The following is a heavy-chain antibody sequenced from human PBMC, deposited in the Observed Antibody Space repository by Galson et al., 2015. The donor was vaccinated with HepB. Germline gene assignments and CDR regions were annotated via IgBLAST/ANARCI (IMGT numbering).Heavy chain of an antibody. Sequence: SCKASGYTFTNYGLSWVRQAPGQGLQWMGWISAYNGNTSYAQKFQGRATMTTDTSTSTASMELRSLRSDDTAMYYCARVTVYYNVLTASVGYGMDVWGQGTTVTVSS. CDR2: ISAYNGNT. CDR3: ARVTVYYNVLTASVGYGMDV. V-gene: IGHV1-18*01. CDR1: GYTFTNYG. J-gene: IGHJ6*02. D-gene: IGHD3-9*01.